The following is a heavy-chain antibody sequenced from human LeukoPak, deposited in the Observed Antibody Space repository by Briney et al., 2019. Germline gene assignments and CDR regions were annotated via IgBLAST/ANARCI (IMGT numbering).Heavy chain of an antibody. J-gene: IGHJ4*02. V-gene: IGHV3-48*02. CDR1: RFTFSSYS. CDR2: ISRGGSTI. D-gene: IGHD4-17*01. CDR3: ARDGYGDYLFDY. Sequence: GESLRLSCAASRFTFSSYSLNWVRQAPGKGLEWVSYISRGGSTIYYADSVKGRFTISRDNARNSLYLQMDSLRDEDTAVYYCARDGYGDYLFDYWGQGTLVTVSS.